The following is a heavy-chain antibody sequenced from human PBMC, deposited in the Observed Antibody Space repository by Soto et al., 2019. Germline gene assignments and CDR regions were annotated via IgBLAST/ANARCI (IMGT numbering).Heavy chain of an antibody. CDR2: ISGSGGTT. CDR1: GFTFENYA. V-gene: IGHV3-23*01. Sequence: GGSLRLSCVASGFTFENYAMSWVRQAPGKGLEWVSAISGSGGTTYYSDSVKGRFTISRDNSKNTVYLQMNDLRVEDAAEYFCAKDSWAIFGVPAGEYYAMVVSGPGPTVSVSS. J-gene: IGHJ6*02. D-gene: IGHD3-3*01. CDR3: AKDSWAIFGVPAGEYYAMVV.